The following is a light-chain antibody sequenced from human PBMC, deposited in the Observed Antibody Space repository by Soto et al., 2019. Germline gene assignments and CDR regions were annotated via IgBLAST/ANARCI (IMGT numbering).Light chain of an antibody. V-gene: IGKV1-33*01. J-gene: IGKJ4*01. CDR1: HDISNY. Sequence: DIQMTQSPSSLSASVGDRVTITCQATHDISNYLNWYQQKPGKAPKLLIYDASELDTGVPSRFSGSGSGTDFTFTISNLQPEDFATYYCQQFDNLPLTFGGGTKVDLK. CDR2: DAS. CDR3: QQFDNLPLT.